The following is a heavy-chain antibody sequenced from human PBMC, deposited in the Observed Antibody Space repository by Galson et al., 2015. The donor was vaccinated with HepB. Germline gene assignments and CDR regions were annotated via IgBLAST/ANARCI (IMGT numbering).Heavy chain of an antibody. D-gene: IGHD6-13*01. CDR2: ISAYNGNT. V-gene: IGHV1-18*04. J-gene: IGHJ3*02. CDR1: GYTFTSYG. CDR3: ARDALGNDAFDI. Sequence: SVKVSCKASGYTFTSYGISWVRQAPGQGLEWMGWISAYNGNTYYAQKLQGRVTMTTDTSTSTAYMELSSLRSDDTAVYYCARDALGNDAFDIWGQGTMVTVSS.